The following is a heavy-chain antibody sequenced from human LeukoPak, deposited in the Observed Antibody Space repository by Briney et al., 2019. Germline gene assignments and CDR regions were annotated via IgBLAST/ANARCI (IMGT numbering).Heavy chain of an antibody. J-gene: IGHJ4*02. D-gene: IGHD6-19*01. V-gene: IGHV4-59*12. Sequence: SETLSLTCTVSGGSISSYYWSWIRQPPGKGLEWIGYIYYSGSTYYNPSLKSRVTISVDTSKNQFSLKLSSVTAADTAVYYCARGSSGHFDYWGQGTLVTVSS. CDR3: ARGSSGHFDY. CDR2: IYYSGST. CDR1: GGSISSYY.